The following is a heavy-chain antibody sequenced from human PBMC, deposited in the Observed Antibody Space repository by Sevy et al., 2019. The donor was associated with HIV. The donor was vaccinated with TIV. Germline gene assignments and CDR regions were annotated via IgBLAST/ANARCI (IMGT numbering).Heavy chain of an antibody. D-gene: IGHD2-15*01. J-gene: IGHJ4*02. CDR1: GFRFSSYG. Sequence: GGSLRLSCTASGFRFSSYGMTWVRQAPGKGLEWVSSISGTGATTYYTDSVKGRFTISRDNSKNTLFLQMNTLRVEDTAVYYCAKDGGVNWDQYYFDSWGQGTLVTVSS. CDR2: ISGTGATT. CDR3: AKDGGVNWDQYYFDS. V-gene: IGHV3-23*01.